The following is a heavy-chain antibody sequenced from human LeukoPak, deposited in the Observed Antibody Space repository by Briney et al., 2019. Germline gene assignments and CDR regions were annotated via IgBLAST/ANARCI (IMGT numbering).Heavy chain of an antibody. CDR1: GFTFRNFW. D-gene: IGHD4-23*01. Sequence: GGSLRLSCAASGFTFRNFWMSWVRQAPGKGLEWVASINQDQSAKLYVDSVRGRFTISGDNAQNSLFLQMNSLRAEDTAFYYCAKLLRDVTIYDFWGQGALVTVAS. CDR2: INQDQSAK. V-gene: IGHV3-7*01. CDR3: AKLLRDVTIYDF. J-gene: IGHJ4*01.